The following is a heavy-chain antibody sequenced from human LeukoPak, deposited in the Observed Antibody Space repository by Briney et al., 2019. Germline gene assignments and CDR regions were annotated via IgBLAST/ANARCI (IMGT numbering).Heavy chain of an antibody. CDR2: TYYSGST. D-gene: IGHD1-26*01. Sequence: SETLSLTCTVSAAPITSYYWSWIRQPPGKGLEWIGYTYYSGSTNYNPSLKSRVAISVDTSKNQVSLRLSSVTAADMAVYYCARGGSIVGATPHDAFDIWGQGTVVTVS. CDR3: ARGGSIVGATPHDAFDI. V-gene: IGHV4-59*01. J-gene: IGHJ3*02. CDR1: AAPITSYY.